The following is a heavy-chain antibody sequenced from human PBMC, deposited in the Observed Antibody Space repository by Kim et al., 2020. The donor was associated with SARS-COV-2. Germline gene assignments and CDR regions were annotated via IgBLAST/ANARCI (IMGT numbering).Heavy chain of an antibody. J-gene: IGHJ4*02. V-gene: IGHV3-30*18. Sequence: GGSLRLSCAVSGFTFSSYGIHWVRQAPGKGLEWVSAISSDGSHKYYADSVKGRFTISRDNSENTLYLELNSLRAEDTAVYYCAKDWGGSLLSWYFDYWGQGTLVTVSS. D-gene: IGHD3-16*01. CDR3: AKDWGGSLLSWYFDY. CDR2: ISSDGSHK. CDR1: GFTFSSYG.